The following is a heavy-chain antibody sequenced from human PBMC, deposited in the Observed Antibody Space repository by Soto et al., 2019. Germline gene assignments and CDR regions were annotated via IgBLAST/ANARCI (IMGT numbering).Heavy chain of an antibody. J-gene: IGHJ4*02. Sequence: SETLSLTCTVYGGFSSSYYWTWIRQPPGEELEWIGFVYYGGITNYNPSLESRVTISVDTSEDQFSLKLNSVTAADTAVYYCARGRSYCGGDCYSDYFDYWGQGTPVTVSS. D-gene: IGHD2-21*02. CDR2: VYYGGIT. V-gene: IGHV4-59*01. CDR3: ARGRSYCGGDCYSDYFDY. CDR1: GGFSSSYY.